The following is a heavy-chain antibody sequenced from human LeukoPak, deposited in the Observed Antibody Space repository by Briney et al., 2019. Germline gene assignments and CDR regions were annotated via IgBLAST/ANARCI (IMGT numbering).Heavy chain of an antibody. Sequence: SVEVSCKASGGTFSSYAISWVRQAPGQGLEWMGGIIPIFGTANYAQKFQGRVTITADESTSTAYMELSSLRSEDTAVYYCARDRDAGSSSEFDYWGQGTLVTVSS. J-gene: IGHJ4*02. CDR3: ARDRDAGSSSEFDY. CDR2: IIPIFGTA. CDR1: GGTFSSYA. V-gene: IGHV1-69*13. D-gene: IGHD6-6*01.